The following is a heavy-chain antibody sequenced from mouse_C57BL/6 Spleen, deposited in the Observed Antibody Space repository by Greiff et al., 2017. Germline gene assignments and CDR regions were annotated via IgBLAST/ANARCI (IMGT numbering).Heavy chain of an antibody. J-gene: IGHJ4*01. V-gene: IGHV1-81*01. CDR3: ARFTTVVATEARDY. CDR1: GYTFTSYG. Sequence: QVQLQQSGAELARPGASVKLSCKASGYTFTSYGISWVKQRTGQGLEWIGEIYPRSGNTYYNEKFKGKATLTADKSSSTAYMELRSLTSEDSAVYFCARFTTVVATEARDYWGQGTSVTVSS. D-gene: IGHD1-1*01. CDR2: IYPRSGNT.